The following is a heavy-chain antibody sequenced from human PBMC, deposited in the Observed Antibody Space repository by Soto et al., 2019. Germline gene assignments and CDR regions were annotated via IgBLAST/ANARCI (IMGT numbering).Heavy chain of an antibody. V-gene: IGHV1-46*01. CDR1: GYTFTSDY. J-gene: IGHJ5*02. CDR2: INPSGGST. D-gene: IGHD6-13*01. Sequence: ASVKVSCKASGYTFTSDYMHWVRQAPGQGLEWMGIINPSGGSTSYAQKFQGRVTMTRDTSTSTVYMELSSLRSEDTAVYYCARDARYSSSWYGNWFDPWGQGTLVTVSS. CDR3: ARDARYSSSWYGNWFDP.